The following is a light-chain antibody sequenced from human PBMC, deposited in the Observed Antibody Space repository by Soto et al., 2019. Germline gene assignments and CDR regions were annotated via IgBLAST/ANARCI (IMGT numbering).Light chain of an antibody. V-gene: IGKV1-5*03. CDR1: QSISNW. Sequence: IRMTQSPSTQSASMGDRVVITCRASQSISNWLDWYQQKPGRAPKLLMYKASSLESGVPSRFSGSGSGTEFTLTISSLQPDDFATYYCQQYKSYPWTFGQGTKVEIK. CDR2: KAS. J-gene: IGKJ1*01. CDR3: QQYKSYPWT.